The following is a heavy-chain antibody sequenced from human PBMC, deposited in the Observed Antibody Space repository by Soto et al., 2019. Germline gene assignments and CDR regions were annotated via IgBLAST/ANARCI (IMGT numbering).Heavy chain of an antibody. J-gene: IGHJ6*02. Sequence: QVQLVESGGGVVQPGRSLRLSCAASGFTFSSYAMHWVRQAPGKGLVWVAVISYDGSNKYYADAVKGRFTISRDNSKNTLYLQMNSLRAEDTAVYYCARAGCDGGSCYTLVGLRYGMDVWGQGTTVTVSS. CDR1: GFTFSSYA. D-gene: IGHD2-15*01. V-gene: IGHV3-30-3*01. CDR3: ARAGCDGGSCYTLVGLRYGMDV. CDR2: ISYDGSNK.